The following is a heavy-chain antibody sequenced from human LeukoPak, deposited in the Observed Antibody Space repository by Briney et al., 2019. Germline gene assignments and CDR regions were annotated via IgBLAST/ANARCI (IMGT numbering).Heavy chain of an antibody. CDR3: ARPAGYCTNGVCYNIFDY. CDR2: ISAYNGNT. CDR1: GYTFTSYG. V-gene: IGHV1-18*01. D-gene: IGHD2-8*01. Sequence: ASVKVSCKASGYTFTSYGISWVRRAPGQGLEWMGWISAYNGNTNYAQKLQGRVTMTTDTSTSTAYMELRSLRSDDTAVYYCARPAGYCTNGVCYNIFDYWGQGTLVTVSS. J-gene: IGHJ4*02.